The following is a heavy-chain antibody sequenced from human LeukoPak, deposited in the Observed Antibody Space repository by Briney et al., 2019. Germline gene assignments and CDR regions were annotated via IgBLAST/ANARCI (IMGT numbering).Heavy chain of an antibody. Sequence: GESLKISCKGSGYSFSNYWIGWVRQMPGKGLEWMGIIYPGESETRYSPSVQGQVTISADKSITTAYLQRSSLKASDTAMYYCAKLGAYSSSWYGFSDYWGQGNLVAVSS. CDR1: GYSFSNYW. CDR3: AKLGAYSSSWYGFSDY. D-gene: IGHD6-13*01. CDR2: IYPGESET. V-gene: IGHV5-51*01. J-gene: IGHJ4*02.